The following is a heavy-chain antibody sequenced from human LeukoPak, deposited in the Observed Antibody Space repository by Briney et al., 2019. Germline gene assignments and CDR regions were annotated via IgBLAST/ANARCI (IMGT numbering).Heavy chain of an antibody. V-gene: IGHV3-48*01. CDR2: ISSSSSPI. CDR3: AKDSVKNWFDP. Sequence: SGGSLRLSCAASGFTFSSYTMNWVRQAPGKGLEWVSYISSSSSPIYYADSVKGRFTISRDNSKNTLYLQMNSLRAEDTAVYYCAKDSVKNWFDPWGQGTLVTVSS. CDR1: GFTFSSYT. J-gene: IGHJ5*02.